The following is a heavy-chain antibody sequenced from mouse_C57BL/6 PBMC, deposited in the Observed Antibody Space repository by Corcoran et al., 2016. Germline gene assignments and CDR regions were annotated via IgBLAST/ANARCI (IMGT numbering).Heavy chain of an antibody. CDR1: GYTFTTYG. J-gene: IGHJ4*01. V-gene: IGHV9-3*01. CDR3: SRMEVY. CDR2: INTYSGVP. Sequence: QIQLVQSGPELKKPGETVKISCKASGYTFTTYGMSWVKQAPGKGLKWMGWINTYSGVPTYADDFKGRFAFSLETSASTAYLQINNLKNEDTDTYFCSRMEVYWVQGTSVTVSS.